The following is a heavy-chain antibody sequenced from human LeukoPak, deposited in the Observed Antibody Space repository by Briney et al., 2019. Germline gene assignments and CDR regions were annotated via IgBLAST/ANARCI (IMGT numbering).Heavy chain of an antibody. J-gene: IGHJ4*02. V-gene: IGHV3-23*01. CDR1: GFTFSSYG. CDR3: ARDWPAAPGYESSGYVDY. CDR2: ISGSVGST. D-gene: IGHD3-22*01. Sequence: GGSLRLSCAASGFTFSSYGMSWVRQAPGEGLEWVSAISGSVGSTYYADSVKGRFTISRDNSKNTLYLQMNSLRAEDTAVYYCARDWPAAPGYESSGYVDYWGQGTLVTVSS.